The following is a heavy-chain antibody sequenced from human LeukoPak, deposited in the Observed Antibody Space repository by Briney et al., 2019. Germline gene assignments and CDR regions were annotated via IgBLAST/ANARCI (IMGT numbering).Heavy chain of an antibody. CDR3: ARDLGYCSSTSCLYGMDV. CDR1: GGSISSYY. V-gene: IGHV4-59*01. J-gene: IGHJ6*02. CDR2: IYYSGST. Sequence: SETLSLTCTVSGGSISSYYWSWIRQPPGKGLEWIGYIYYSGSTNYNPSLKSRVTISVDTPKNQFSLKLSSVTAADTAVYYCARDLGYCSSTSCLYGMDVWGQGTTVTVSS. D-gene: IGHD2-2*01.